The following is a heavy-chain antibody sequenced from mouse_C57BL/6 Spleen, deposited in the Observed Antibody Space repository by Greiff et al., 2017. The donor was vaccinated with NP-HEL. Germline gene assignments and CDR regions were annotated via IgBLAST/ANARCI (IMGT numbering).Heavy chain of an antibody. Sequence: EVQLQQSGPELVKPGASVKISCKASGYTFTDYYMNWVKQSHGKSLEWIGDINPNNGGTSYNQKFKGKATLTVDKSSSTAYMELRSLTSEDSAVYYCARLTYYYEGYFDVWGTGTTVTVSS. CDR2: INPNNGGT. J-gene: IGHJ1*03. CDR1: GYTFTDYY. V-gene: IGHV1-26*01. D-gene: IGHD1-1*01. CDR3: ARLTYYYEGYFDV.